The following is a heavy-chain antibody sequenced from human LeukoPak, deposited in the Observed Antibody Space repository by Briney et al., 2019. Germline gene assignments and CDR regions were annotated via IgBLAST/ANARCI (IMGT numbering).Heavy chain of an antibody. CDR2: IIPIFGTA. CDR3: ARSSRITMIVVVITNSQYYFDY. D-gene: IGHD3-22*01. CDR1: RGTFSTYA. V-gene: IGHV1-69*01. Sequence: ASVKVSCKASRGTFSTYAITWVRQAPGQGLEWMGGIIPIFGTANYAQKFQGRVTITADESTSTAYMELSSLRSDDTAVFYCARSSRITMIVVVITNSQYYFDYWGQGTLVTVSS. J-gene: IGHJ4*02.